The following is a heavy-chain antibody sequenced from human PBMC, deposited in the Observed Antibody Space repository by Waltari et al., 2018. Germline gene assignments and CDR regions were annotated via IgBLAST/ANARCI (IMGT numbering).Heavy chain of an antibody. J-gene: IGHJ4*02. Sequence: QVQLVQSGAEVKKPGSSVKVSCKASGGTFSSYAISWVRQAPGQGLEWMGRIIPILGIANYAQKFQGRVTITADKSTSTAYMELSSLRSEDTAVYYCARDRRYDFWSGYYVSPLGPFDYWGQGTLVTVSS. V-gene: IGHV1-69*04. CDR1: GGTFSSYA. D-gene: IGHD3-3*01. CDR2: IIPILGIA. CDR3: ARDRRYDFWSGYYVSPLGPFDY.